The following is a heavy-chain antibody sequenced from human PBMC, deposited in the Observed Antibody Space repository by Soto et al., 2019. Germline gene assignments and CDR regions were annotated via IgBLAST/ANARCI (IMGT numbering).Heavy chain of an antibody. CDR2: INAGNGNT. V-gene: IGHV1-3*01. CDR3: ARKYGDSVY. Sequence: VQLVQSGAEVKKPGASVKVSCKASGYTFITYSLHWVRQAPGQSLEWMGRINAGNGNTENSQTLQDRVSITRDTTANTVYMELSSLRSEDTAVYFCARKYGDSVYWGQGTQVTVSS. D-gene: IGHD2-21*02. CDR1: GYTFITYS. J-gene: IGHJ4*02.